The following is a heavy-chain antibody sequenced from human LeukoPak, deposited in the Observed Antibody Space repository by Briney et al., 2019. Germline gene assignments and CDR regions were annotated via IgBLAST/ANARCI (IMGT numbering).Heavy chain of an antibody. CDR3: AKPEENGYYSRHFDY. J-gene: IGHJ4*02. CDR1: GFTVSQSY. V-gene: IGHV3-66*02. CDR2: IYADGAT. Sequence: GGSLRLSCAASGFTVSQSYMSWVRQAPGRGLEWVSLIYADGATHYADSVKGRFTISRDNSKNTLYLQMNSLRAEDTAVYYCAKPEENGYYSRHFDYWGQGTLVTVSS. D-gene: IGHD3-22*01.